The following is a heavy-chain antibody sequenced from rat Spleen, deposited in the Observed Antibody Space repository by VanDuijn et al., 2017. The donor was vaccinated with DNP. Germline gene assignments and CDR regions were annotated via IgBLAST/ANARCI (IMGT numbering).Heavy chain of an antibody. CDR1: GFTFSDHN. V-gene: IGHV5-7*01. CDR3: AGRPPPTRGPFDY. J-gene: IGHJ2*01. Sequence: EVQLVESGGGLVQPGRSLKLSCAASGFTFSDHNMAWVRQAPQKGLEWVATINYDGSTHYYRDSVKGRFTISRDNAKSPLYLPMDSLRSDDTATYYCAGRPPPTRGPFDYWGQGIMVTVSS. CDR2: INYDGSTH. D-gene: IGHD1-4*01.